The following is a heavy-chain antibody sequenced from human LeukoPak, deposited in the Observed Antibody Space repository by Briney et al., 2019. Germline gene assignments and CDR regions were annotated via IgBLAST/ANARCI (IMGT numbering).Heavy chain of an antibody. CDR3: LRGVIVDY. CDR2: ISYDGSNK. CDR1: GFTFSSYA. J-gene: IGHJ4*02. Sequence: QPGGSLRLSCAASGFTFSSYAMHWVRQAPGKGLEWVAVISYDGSNKYYADSVKGRFTISRDNSKNTLYLQVNSLRAEDTAVYYCLRGVIVDYWGQGTLVTVSS. V-gene: IGHV3-30*04. D-gene: IGHD3-16*02.